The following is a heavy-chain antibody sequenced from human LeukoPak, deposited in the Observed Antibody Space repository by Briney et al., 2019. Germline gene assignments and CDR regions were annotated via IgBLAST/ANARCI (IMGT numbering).Heavy chain of an antibody. CDR3: ARIPTTVTIDY. CDR2: IHYSGSS. Sequence: PSETLSLTCAVYGGSFSGYYWSWIRQHPGKGLEWIGFIHYSGSSYYNPSLKSRVAMSVDTSKNQFSLKLSSVTAADTAVYYCARIPTTVTIDYWGQGTLVTVSS. J-gene: IGHJ4*02. D-gene: IGHD4-17*01. CDR1: GGSFSGYY. V-gene: IGHV4-31*11.